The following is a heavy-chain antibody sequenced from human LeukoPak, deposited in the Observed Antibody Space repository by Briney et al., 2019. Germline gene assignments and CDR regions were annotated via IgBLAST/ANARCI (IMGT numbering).Heavy chain of an antibody. CDR1: GFTFSSYA. V-gene: IGHV3-23*01. CDR2: ISGSGGST. CDR3: AKDRGELDYYFDY. J-gene: IGHJ4*02. Sequence: GGSLRLSCAASGFTFSSYAMSWGRQAPGKGLEGVSGISGSGGSTYYADSVKGGFTISRDNSKNTLYLQMNSLRAEHTAVYYCAKDRGELDYYFDYWGQGTLVTVSS. D-gene: IGHD1-1*01.